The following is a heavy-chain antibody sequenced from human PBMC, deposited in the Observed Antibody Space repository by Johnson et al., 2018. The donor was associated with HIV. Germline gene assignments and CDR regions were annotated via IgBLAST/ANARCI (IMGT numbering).Heavy chain of an antibody. V-gene: IGHV3-66*01. D-gene: IGHD6-6*01. Sequence: VQLVESGGGLVQPGGSLRLSCAASGFTVSSNYMSWVRQAPGKGLEWVSVIYSGGSTYYADSVKGRFTISRDNSKNTLYLQMNSLRAEDTAVYYCAREKGSSPRDAFVIWGQGTMVTVSS. CDR2: IYSGGST. CDR3: AREKGSSPRDAFVI. J-gene: IGHJ3*02. CDR1: GFTVSSNY.